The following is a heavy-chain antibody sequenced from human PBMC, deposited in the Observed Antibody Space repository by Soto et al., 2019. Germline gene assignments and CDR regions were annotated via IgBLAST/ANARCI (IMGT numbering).Heavy chain of an antibody. D-gene: IGHD6-6*01. J-gene: IGHJ4*02. CDR3: ARDLGGSSSYLGY. CDR1: GYTFTSYY. CDR2: INPDYGGA. Sequence: ASVKVSCKASGYTFTSYYIHWVRQAPGQGLEWMGWINPDYGGATYAQKFQGRVSLTRDTSNSTAYMELSSLRSDDTAVYFCARDLGGSSSYLGYWGQGTPVTVPQ. V-gene: IGHV1-2*02.